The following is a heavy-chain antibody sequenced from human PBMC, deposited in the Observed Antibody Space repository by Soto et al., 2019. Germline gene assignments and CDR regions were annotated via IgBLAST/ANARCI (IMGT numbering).Heavy chain of an antibody. Sequence: SETLSLTCTVSGGSISSYYWSWIRQPPGKGLEWIGYIYYSGSTNYNPSLKSRVTISVDTSKNQFSLKLSSVTAADTAVYYCARVKLEQWLPRFEYWGQGTLVTVSS. V-gene: IGHV4-59*01. J-gene: IGHJ4*02. D-gene: IGHD6-19*01. CDR1: GGSISSYY. CDR3: ARVKLEQWLPRFEY. CDR2: IYYSGST.